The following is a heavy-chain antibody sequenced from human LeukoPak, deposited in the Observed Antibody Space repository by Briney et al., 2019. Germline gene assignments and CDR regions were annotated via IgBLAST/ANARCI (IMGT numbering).Heavy chain of an antibody. CDR1: GYTFTSYD. Sequence: SVKVSCKASGYTFTSYDINWVRQATGQGLEWMGWMNPNSGNTGYAQKFQGRVTMTRNTSISTAYMELSSLRSEDTAVYYCAREADLCTSCYSYLSFDYWGQGTLVTVSS. CDR2: MNPNSGNT. V-gene: IGHV1-8*01. CDR3: AREADLCTSCYSYLSFDY. D-gene: IGHD2-2*01. J-gene: IGHJ4*02.